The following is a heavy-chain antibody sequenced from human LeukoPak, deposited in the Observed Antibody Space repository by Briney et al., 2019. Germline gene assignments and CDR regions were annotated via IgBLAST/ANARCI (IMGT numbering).Heavy chain of an antibody. CDR1: GGSVSSGSYY. V-gene: IGHV4-61*01. D-gene: IGHD2-2*01. J-gene: IGHJ4*02. CDR3: ASSTRQYQLLWIWAFGY. Sequence: SETLSLTCTVSGGSVSSGSYYWSWIRQPPGKGLEWIGYIYYSGSTNYNPSLKSRVTISVDTSKNQFSLKLSSVTAADTAVYYCASSTRQYQLLWIWAFGYWGQGTLVTVSS. CDR2: IYYSGST.